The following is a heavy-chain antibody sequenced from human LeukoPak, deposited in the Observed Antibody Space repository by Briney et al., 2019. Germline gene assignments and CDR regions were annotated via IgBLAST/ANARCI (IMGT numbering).Heavy chain of an antibody. D-gene: IGHD1-26*01. Sequence: ASVKVSCKASGGTFSSYAISWVRQAPGQGLEWMGRIIPILGIANYAQKFQGRVTITADKSTSTAYMELSSLRSEDTAVYYCASHSGSSTYFDYWGQGTLVPVSS. V-gene: IGHV1-69*04. CDR3: ASHSGSSTYFDY. CDR1: GGTFSSYA. CDR2: IIPILGIA. J-gene: IGHJ4*02.